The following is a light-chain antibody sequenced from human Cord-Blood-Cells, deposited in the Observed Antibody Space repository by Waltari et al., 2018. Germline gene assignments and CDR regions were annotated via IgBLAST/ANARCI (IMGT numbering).Light chain of an antibody. CDR2: WAS. CDR3: QQYYSTPPYT. V-gene: IGKV4-1*01. Sequence: DIVMTQSPDSLAASLGERATITCKSSQSVLYSSNNKNYLAGYQQKPGQPPKLLIYWASTRESGVPDRFSGSGSGTDFTLTISSLQAEDVAVYYCQQYYSTPPYTFGQGTKLEIK. J-gene: IGKJ2*01. CDR1: QSVLYSSNNKNY.